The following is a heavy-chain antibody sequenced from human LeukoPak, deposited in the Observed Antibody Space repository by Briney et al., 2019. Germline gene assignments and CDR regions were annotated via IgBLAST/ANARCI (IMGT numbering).Heavy chain of an antibody. CDR1: GGSFSGYY. CDR2: IDHSGST. D-gene: IGHD2-2*01. J-gene: IGHJ6*03. V-gene: IGHV4-34*01. Sequence: PSETLSLTCAVYGGSFSGYYWSWIRQPPGKGLEWIGEIDHSGSTNYNPSLKSRVTISVDTSKNQFSLKLSSVTAADTAVYYCARGLSWGSTSRYYYYYYMDVWGKGTTVTVSS. CDR3: ARGLSWGSTSRYYYYYYMDV.